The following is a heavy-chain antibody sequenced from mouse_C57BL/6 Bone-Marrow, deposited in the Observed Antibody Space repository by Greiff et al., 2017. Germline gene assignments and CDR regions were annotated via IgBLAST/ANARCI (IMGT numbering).Heavy chain of an antibody. D-gene: IGHD1-1*01. J-gene: IGHJ4*01. CDR3: AREGLYGSSRYYAMDY. CDR2: IDPSDSYT. V-gene: IGHV1-69*01. CDR1: GYTFTSYW. Sequence: QQSCKASGYTFTSYWMHWVKQRPGQGLEWIGEIDPSDSYTNYNQKFKGKSTLTVDKSSSTAYMQLSSLTSEDSAVYYCAREGLYGSSRYYAMDYWGQGTSVTVSS.